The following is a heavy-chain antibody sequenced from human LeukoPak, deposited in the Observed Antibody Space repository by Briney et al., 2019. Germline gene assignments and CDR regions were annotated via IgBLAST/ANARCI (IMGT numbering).Heavy chain of an antibody. Sequence: ASVKVSCKASGYTFTSYYMHWVRQAPGQGLERMGIINPSGGSTSYAQKFQGRVTMTRDMSTSTVYMELSSLRSEDTAVYYCARSGTGVLIWFDPWGQGTLVTVSS. CDR3: ARSGTGVLIWFDP. CDR2: INPSGGST. V-gene: IGHV1-46*01. J-gene: IGHJ5*02. CDR1: GYTFTSYY. D-gene: IGHD1-26*01.